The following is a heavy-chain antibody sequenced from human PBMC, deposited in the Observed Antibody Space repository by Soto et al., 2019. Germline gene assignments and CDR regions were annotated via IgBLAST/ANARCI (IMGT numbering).Heavy chain of an antibody. CDR2: IIPILGIA. J-gene: IGHJ5*02. CDR3: ARDRTYTMS. CDR1: GGTFSSYT. D-gene: IGHD2-2*02. Sequence: QVQLVQSGAEVKKPGSSVKVSCKASGGTFSSYTISWVRQAPGQGLEWMGRIIPILGIANYAQKFQGRVTITADKSPRTAYMQLGSLRAADTAVYYCARDRTYTMSWGQGTLVSVSS. V-gene: IGHV1-69*08.